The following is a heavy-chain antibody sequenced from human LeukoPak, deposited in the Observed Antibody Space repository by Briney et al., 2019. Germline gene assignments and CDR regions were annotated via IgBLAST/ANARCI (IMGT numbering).Heavy chain of an antibody. CDR1: GYTFTSYW. V-gene: IGHV5-51*01. J-gene: IGHJ4*02. Sequence: GDPLKISCKGSGYTFTSYWIAWVRQMPGKGLGWMGIIYPGDSDTRYSPSFQGQVTISADKSTSTAYLQWSSLKGSDTAMYYCERRPRRADFDYWGQGTLVTVSS. CDR2: IYPGDSDT. CDR3: ERRPRRADFDY. D-gene: IGHD6-13*01.